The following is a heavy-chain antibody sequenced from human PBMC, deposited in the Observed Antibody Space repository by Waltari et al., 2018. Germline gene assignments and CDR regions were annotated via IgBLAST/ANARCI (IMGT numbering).Heavy chain of an antibody. V-gene: IGHV3-30*18. CDR3: AKEAFLAAGTNDIDY. D-gene: IGHD6-13*01. CDR2: ISYDGSNK. CDR1: GFTFSSYG. J-gene: IGHJ4*02. Sequence: QVQLVESGGGVVQPGRSLRLSCAASGFTFSSYGMPWVRQAPGKGLEGVAVISYDGSNKYYADSVKGRFTISRDNSKNTLYLQMNSLRAEDTAVYYCAKEAFLAAGTNDIDYWGQGTLVTVSS.